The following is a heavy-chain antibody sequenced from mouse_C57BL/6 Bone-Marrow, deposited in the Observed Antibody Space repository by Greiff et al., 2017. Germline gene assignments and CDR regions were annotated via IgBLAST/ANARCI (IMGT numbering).Heavy chain of an antibody. CDR3: ANLAAWFAY. CDR1: GFTFSSYG. Sequence: EVMLVESGGDLVKPGGSLKLSCAASGFTFSSYGMSWVRQTPDKRLEWVATISSGGSYTYYPDSVKGRFTFSRDNAKNTLYLQMSDLKSEDTAIYYCANLAAWFAYWGQGTLVTVSA. J-gene: IGHJ3*01. CDR2: ISSGGSYT. V-gene: IGHV5-6*01.